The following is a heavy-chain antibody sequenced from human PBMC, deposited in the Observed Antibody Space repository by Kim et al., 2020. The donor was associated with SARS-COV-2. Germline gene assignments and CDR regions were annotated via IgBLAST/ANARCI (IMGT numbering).Heavy chain of an antibody. D-gene: IGHD1-26*01. CDR3: ARSRGDTREGPAFEI. CDR1: NGSFSGYY. Sequence: SETLSLTCDVYNGSFSGYYWSWIRQPPGKGLDWIGEIHESGSTNYNPPLRGRVTISVDTSKNHFSLKLSSVTAADTAVYYCARSRGDTREGPAFEIWGQGTMVTVSS. V-gene: IGHV4-34*01. J-gene: IGHJ3*02. CDR2: IHESGST.